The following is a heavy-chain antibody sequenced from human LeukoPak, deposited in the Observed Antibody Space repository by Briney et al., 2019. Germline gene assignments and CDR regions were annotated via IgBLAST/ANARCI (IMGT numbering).Heavy chain of an antibody. CDR1: GFTFSSYN. CDR2: ISSSSSYI. D-gene: IGHD3-22*01. V-gene: IGHV3-21*06. CDR3: ARDHGTNFYDSSGYKAFDI. Sequence: PGGSLRLSCAASGFTFSSYNMNWVRQALGEGLEWVSSISSSSSYIYYADSVKGRFTISRDNVNNSLYLQMNSLRAEDTAVYYCARDHGTNFYDSSGYKAFDIWGQGTMVIVSS. J-gene: IGHJ3*02.